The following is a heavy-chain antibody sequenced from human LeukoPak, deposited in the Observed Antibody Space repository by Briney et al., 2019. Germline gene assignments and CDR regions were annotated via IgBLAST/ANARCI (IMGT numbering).Heavy chain of an antibody. CDR3: AKPARTDYADY. V-gene: IGHV3-11*01. CDR1: GFTFSDYY. CDR2: ISSSGSTI. J-gene: IGHJ4*02. D-gene: IGHD1-14*01. Sequence: GGSLRLSCAASGFTFSDYYMSWIRQAPGKGLEWVSYISSSGSTIYYADSVKGRFTISRDNAKNTLYLQMNSLRAEDTAVYYCAKPARTDYADYWGQGTLVTVSS.